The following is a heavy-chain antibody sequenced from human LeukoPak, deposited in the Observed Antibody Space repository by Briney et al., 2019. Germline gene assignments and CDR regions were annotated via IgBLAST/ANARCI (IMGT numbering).Heavy chain of an antibody. J-gene: IGHJ4*02. V-gene: IGHV4-30-2*01. D-gene: IGHD3-10*01. Sequence: SETLSLTCAVSGDSIGRGSYSWSWIRQPPGKGLEWIGYIYHSGSTYYNPSLKSRVSISVDTSKNQFSLNLSSVTAADTAFYYCALISLVRGVIRYFDYWGREPWSPSPQ. CDR3: ALISLVRGVIRYFDY. CDR2: IYHSGST. CDR1: GDSIGRGSYS.